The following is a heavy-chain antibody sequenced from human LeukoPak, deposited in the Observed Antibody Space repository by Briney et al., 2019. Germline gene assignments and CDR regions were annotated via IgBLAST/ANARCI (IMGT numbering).Heavy chain of an antibody. D-gene: IGHD1-1*01. CDR1: GGSISSSAYY. CDR2: ISGSGGST. CDR3: AKVVFPSAWNDLFDY. J-gene: IGHJ4*02. V-gene: IGHV3-23*01. Sequence: ETLSLTCTVSGGSISSSAYYWGWIRQPPGKGLEWVSAISGSGGSTYYADSVKGRFTISRDNSKNTLYLQMNSLRADDTAVYYCAKVVFPSAWNDLFDYWGQGTLVTVSS.